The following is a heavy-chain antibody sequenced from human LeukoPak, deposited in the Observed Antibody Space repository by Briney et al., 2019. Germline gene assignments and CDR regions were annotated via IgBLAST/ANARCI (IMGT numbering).Heavy chain of an antibody. CDR2: IIPIFGTA. CDR3: ARGLDYGDYADY. Sequence: SVKVSCKASGGTFSSYAISWVRQAPGQGLEWMGRIIPIFGTANYAQKFQGRVTITTDESTSTAYMELSSLRSEDTAVYYCARGLDYGDYADYWGQGTLVTVSS. CDR1: GGTFSSYA. J-gene: IGHJ4*02. D-gene: IGHD4-17*01. V-gene: IGHV1-69*05.